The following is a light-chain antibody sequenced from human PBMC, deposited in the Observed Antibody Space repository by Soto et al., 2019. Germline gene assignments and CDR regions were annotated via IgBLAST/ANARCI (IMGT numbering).Light chain of an antibody. CDR2: GAS. CDR1: QSISSYY. CDR3: QQYGSSRPWT. J-gene: IGKJ1*01. V-gene: IGKV3-20*01. Sequence: EIVLTQSPGTLSLSPGERATLSCRASQSISSYYLAWYQQKPGQAPRLLLYGASNRATGIPDRFSGSGSDTDFTLTISKLEPEDFAVYYCQQYGSSRPWTFGQGTKVEIK.